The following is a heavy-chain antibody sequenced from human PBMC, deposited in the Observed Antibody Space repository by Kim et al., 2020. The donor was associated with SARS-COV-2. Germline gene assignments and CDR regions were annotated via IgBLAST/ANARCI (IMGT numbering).Heavy chain of an antibody. CDR3: AKVLEDYGDYSYAYYFDY. Sequence: GGSLRLSCAASGFTFSSYAMSWVRQAPGKGLEWVSAISGSGGSTYYADSVKGRFTISRDNSKNTLYLQMNSLRAEDTAVYYCAKVLEDYGDYSYAYYFDYWGQGTLVTVSS. CDR2: ISGSGGST. V-gene: IGHV3-23*01. CDR1: GFTFSSYA. D-gene: IGHD4-17*01. J-gene: IGHJ4*02.